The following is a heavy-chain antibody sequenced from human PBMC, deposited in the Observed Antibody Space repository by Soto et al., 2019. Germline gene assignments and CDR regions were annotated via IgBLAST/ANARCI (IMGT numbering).Heavy chain of an antibody. J-gene: IGHJ3*02. CDR2: IRSKAYGGTT. D-gene: IGHD5-12*01. CDR1: GFTFGDYA. CDR3: TRSNMVATVGAFDI. Sequence: PGGSLRLSCTASGFTFGDYAMSWFRQAPGKGLEWVGFIRSKAYGGTTEYAASVKGRFTISRDDSKSIAYLQMNSLKTEDTAVYYCTRSNMVATVGAFDIWGQGTMVTVSS. V-gene: IGHV3-49*03.